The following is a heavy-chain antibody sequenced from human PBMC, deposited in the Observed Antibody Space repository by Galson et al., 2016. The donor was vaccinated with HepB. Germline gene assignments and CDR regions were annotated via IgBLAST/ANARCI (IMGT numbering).Heavy chain of an antibody. CDR3: ARIAAAGPYYFGMDV. D-gene: IGHD6-13*01. J-gene: IGHJ6*02. CDR2: TDWNDNK. CDR1: GFSLSTSGMR. Sequence: PALVKPTQTLTLTCTFSGFSLSTSGMRMNWVRQPPGKALEWLARTDWNDNKFYNASLKTRLTISKDTSKNRVVLTMTNMDPVDTATYYCARIAAAGPYYFGMDVWGQGTTVTVSS. V-gene: IGHV2-70*04.